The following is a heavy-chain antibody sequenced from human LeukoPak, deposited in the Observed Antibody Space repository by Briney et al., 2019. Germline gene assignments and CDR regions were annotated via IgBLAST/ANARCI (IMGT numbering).Heavy chain of an antibody. CDR2: VYYSGST. Sequence: PSETLSLTCTVSGGSISSSSSLWGWIRQSPGKGLEWIGNVYYSGSTYYNPSLKSRVTISVDTSKNQFSLKLSSVTAADTAVYYCARHEVYRSPGIAAAGTLIDYWGQGTLVTVSS. D-gene: IGHD6-13*01. CDR1: GGSISSSSSL. CDR3: ARHEVYRSPGIAAAGTLIDY. V-gene: IGHV4-39*01. J-gene: IGHJ4*02.